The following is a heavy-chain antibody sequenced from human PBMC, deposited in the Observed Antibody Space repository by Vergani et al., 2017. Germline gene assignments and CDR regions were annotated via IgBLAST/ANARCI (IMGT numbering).Heavy chain of an antibody. CDR3: AKDLRAGIGAFDI. D-gene: IGHD6-19*01. V-gene: IGHV3-9*01. CDR2: ISWNSGSI. J-gene: IGHJ3*02. Sequence: EVQLVESGGGLVQPGRSLRLSCAASGFTFDDYAMHWVRQAPGKGLEWVSGISWNSGSIGYADSVKGRFTISRDNSKNTLYLQMNSLRAEDTAVYYCAKDLRAGIGAFDIWGQGTMVTVSS. CDR1: GFTFDDYA.